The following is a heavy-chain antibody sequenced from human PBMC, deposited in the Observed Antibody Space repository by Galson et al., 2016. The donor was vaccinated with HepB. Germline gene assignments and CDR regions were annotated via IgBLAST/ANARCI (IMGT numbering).Heavy chain of an antibody. CDR3: ARGSSSRPFDY. J-gene: IGHJ4*02. V-gene: IGHV1-2*06. CDR1: GYTFTGYY. D-gene: IGHD6-6*01. Sequence: SVKVSCKASGYTFTGYYIDWVRQAPGQGLEWLGRINPDSGCPNYARKFQGRVTMTRDMAVTTAYMELASLKSDDTAVYYCARGSSSRPFDYWGQGALVTVSS. CDR2: INPDSGCP.